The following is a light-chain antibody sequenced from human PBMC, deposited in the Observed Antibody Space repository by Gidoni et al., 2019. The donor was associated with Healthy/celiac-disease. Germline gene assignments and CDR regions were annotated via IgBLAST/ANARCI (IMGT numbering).Light chain of an antibody. CDR2: DAS. CDR3: QQRSNWPPWT. J-gene: IGKJ1*01. CDR1: QSVSSY. V-gene: IGKV3-11*01. Sequence: EIVLTQSPATLSVSPGERATLSCRASQSVSSYLAWYQQKPGQAPSLLLYDASNSATGIPARFSGSGSGTDFTLTSSSLEPEDFAVDYCQQRSNWPPWTFGQGTKVKIK.